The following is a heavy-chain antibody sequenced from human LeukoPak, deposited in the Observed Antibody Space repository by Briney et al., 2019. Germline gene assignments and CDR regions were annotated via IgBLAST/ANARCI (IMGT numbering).Heavy chain of an antibody. D-gene: IGHD6-13*01. Sequence: GASVKVPCKASGYTFIDYYIHWVRQAPGQGLEWMGWINPINGGPYYAQKFQGRVTMTRDTSINTAYMELSRLTSDDTAVYYCARRLSTWSEGWFDPWGQGTLVTVSS. CDR1: GYTFIDYY. CDR2: INPINGGP. J-gene: IGHJ5*02. V-gene: IGHV1-2*02. CDR3: ARRLSTWSEGWFDP.